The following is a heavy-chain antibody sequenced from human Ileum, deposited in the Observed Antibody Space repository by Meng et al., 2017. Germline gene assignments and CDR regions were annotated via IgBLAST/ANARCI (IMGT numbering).Heavy chain of an antibody. V-gene: IGHV3-66*02. CDR1: GCDVGSNY. D-gene: IGHD6-13*01. Sequence: GGSLRLSCAVSGCDVGSNYMSWIRQAPGKGLEWVSTLRGDGRIYYADFVKGRFTISRDNSKKTLYLQMNSLRPEDTAVYYCARPPPVGSSLDYWGPGTLVTVSS. CDR3: ARPPPVGSSLDY. J-gene: IGHJ4*02. CDR2: LRGDGRI.